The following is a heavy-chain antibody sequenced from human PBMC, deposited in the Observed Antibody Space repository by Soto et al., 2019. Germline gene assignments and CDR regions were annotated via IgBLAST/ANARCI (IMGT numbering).Heavy chain of an antibody. CDR2: IKSEVDGGTT. V-gene: IGHV3-15*01. CDR1: GFTFNSAW. CDR3: TTDHTYYYGLDA. Sequence: GGALRLSCAAPGFTFNSAWMNWVRQAPGKGLEWVGRIKSEVDGGTTDYAAPVKGRFTMSRDDSKTTLYLQMNSLKTEDTAVYYCTTDHTYYYGLDAWGQGTTVTVSS. J-gene: IGHJ6*02.